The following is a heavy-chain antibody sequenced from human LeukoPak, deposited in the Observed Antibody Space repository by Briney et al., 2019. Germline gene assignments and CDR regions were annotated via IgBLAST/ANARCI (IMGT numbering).Heavy chain of an antibody. V-gene: IGHV3-53*01. CDR3: ARDRSRGGDWLDAFDI. CDR2: IYSGGST. Sequence: GGSLRLSCAASGFTVSSNYMSWVRQAPGTGLEWGAVIYSGGSTYYADSVKGRFTISRANSKNTMYLQMNSLRAEDTAVYYCARDRSRGGDWLDAFDIWGQGTMVTVSS. CDR1: GFTVSSNY. J-gene: IGHJ3*02. D-gene: IGHD2-21*02.